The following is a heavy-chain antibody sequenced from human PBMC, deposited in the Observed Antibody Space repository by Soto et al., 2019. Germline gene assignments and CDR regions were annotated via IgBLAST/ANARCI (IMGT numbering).Heavy chain of an antibody. CDR2: IYWDDDK. V-gene: IGHV2-5*02. CDR3: ARQDSNYYDSSGYYYGNPFFDY. D-gene: IGHD3-22*01. CDR1: GFSLSTSGVG. J-gene: IGHJ4*02. Sequence: QITLKESGPTLVKPTQPLTLTCTFSGFSLSTSGVGVGWIRQPPGKALEWLALIYWDDDKRYSPSLKSRLIITNGTSKNQVVLTMTNMDPVDTATYYCARQDSNYYDSSGYYYGNPFFDYWGQGTLVTVSS.